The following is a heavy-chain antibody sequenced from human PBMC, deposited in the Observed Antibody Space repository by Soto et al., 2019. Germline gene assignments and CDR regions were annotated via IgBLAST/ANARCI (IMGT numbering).Heavy chain of an antibody. J-gene: IGHJ6*02. CDR2: ISGSGGST. CDR1: GFTFSSYA. D-gene: IGHD6-19*01. Sequence: TGGSLRLSCAASGFTFSSYAMSWVRQAPGKGLEWVSAISGSGGSTYYADSVKGRFTISRDNSKNTLYLQMNSLRAEDTAVYYCAKHTALWWLVQSYYGMDVWGQGPMVTVSS. V-gene: IGHV3-23*01. CDR3: AKHTALWWLVQSYYGMDV.